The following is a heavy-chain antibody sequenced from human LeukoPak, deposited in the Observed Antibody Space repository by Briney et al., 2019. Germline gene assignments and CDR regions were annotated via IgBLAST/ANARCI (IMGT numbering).Heavy chain of an antibody. V-gene: IGHV1-69*05. CDR3: ASWSGPWTNYFDY. CDR2: IIPIFGTA. D-gene: IGHD3-3*01. Sequence: SVKVSCKASGGTSSSCAISWVRQAPGQALEWMGRIIPIFGTAKYAQKFQGRVTITTDESTSTAYMELSSLRSEDTAVYYCASWSGPWTNYFDYWGQGTLVTVTS. CDR1: GGTSSSCA. J-gene: IGHJ4*02.